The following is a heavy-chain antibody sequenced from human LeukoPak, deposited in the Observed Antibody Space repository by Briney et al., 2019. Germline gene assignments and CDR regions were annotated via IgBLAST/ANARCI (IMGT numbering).Heavy chain of an antibody. D-gene: IGHD2-15*01. CDR2: IYTSGST. J-gene: IGHJ4*02. CDR1: GVSISSYY. Sequence: KPSETLSLTCTVSGVSISSYYWSWIRQPAGKGLEWIGRIYTSGSTNYNPSLKSRVTMSVDTSKNQFSLKLSSVTAADTAVYYCARDACSGGSCYDYFDYWGQGTLVTVSS. CDR3: ARDACSGGSCYDYFDY. V-gene: IGHV4-4*07.